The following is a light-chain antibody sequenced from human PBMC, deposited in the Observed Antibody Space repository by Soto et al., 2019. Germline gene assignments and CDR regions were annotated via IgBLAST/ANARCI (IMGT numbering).Light chain of an antibody. CDR3: QQYKNWPL. J-gene: IGKJ5*01. CDR1: ESVRHY. V-gene: IGKV3-15*01. CDR2: GAS. Sequence: VMTQAPATLSVSPGERATLSCRASESVRHYVAWYQQRPGQPPRLLLYGASTRATGIPVRFSGSGFGTEFTLTISSLQSEDFAVYYCQQYKNWPLFGQGTRLEIK.